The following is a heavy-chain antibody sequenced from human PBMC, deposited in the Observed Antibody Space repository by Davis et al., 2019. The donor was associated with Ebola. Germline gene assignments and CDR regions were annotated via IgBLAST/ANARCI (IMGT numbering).Heavy chain of an antibody. CDR3: AASAGTVGKFDY. CDR1: GYTFTSYA. CDR2: INGGNGNT. V-gene: IGHV1-3*01. Sequence: ASVKVSCKASGYTFTSYAMHWVRQAPGQRLEWMGWINGGNGNTRYAQKFQGRVTITRDMSTTTSYLDLSNLRSEDTAVYYCAASAGTVGKFDYWGQGTLVTVSS. D-gene: IGHD1-14*01. J-gene: IGHJ4*01.